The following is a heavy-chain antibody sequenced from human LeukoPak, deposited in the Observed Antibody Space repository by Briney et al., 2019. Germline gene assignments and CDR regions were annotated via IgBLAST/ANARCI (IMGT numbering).Heavy chain of an antibody. CDR3: AKFGGYSGYDLLGPCDY. V-gene: IGHV3-23*01. J-gene: IGHJ4*02. D-gene: IGHD5-12*01. CDR1: GFIFSSYA. CDR2: ISGSGGST. Sequence: GGSLRLSCAASGFIFSSYAMHWVRQAPGKGLEWVSVISGSGGSTYYADSVKGRFTISRDNSKNTLYLQMNSLRAEDTAVYYCAKFGGYSGYDLLGPCDYWGQGTLVTVSS.